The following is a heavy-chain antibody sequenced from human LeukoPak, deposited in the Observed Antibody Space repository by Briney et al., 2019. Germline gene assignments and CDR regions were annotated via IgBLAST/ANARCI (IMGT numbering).Heavy chain of an antibody. CDR3: ARGGDRAGYLIY. V-gene: IGHV4-39*07. CDR1: GGSISSSSYY. D-gene: IGHD5-12*01. CDR2: IYYSGST. Sequence: SETLSLTCTVSGGSISSSSYYWGWIRQPPGKGLEWIGSIYYSGSTYYNPSLKSRVTISVDTSKNQFSLKLSSVTAADTAVYYCARGGDRAGYLIYWGQGSLVTVSS. J-gene: IGHJ4*02.